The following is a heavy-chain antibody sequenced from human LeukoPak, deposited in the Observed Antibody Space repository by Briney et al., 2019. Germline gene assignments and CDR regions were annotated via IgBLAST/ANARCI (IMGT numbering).Heavy chain of an antibody. V-gene: IGHV3-23*01. J-gene: IGHJ4*02. CDR3: AKDLGKYSSSWATFDY. CDR2: ISGSGGST. CDR1: GFTFSSYA. Sequence: GGSLRLSCAASGFTFSSYAMSWVRQAPGKGLEWVSAISGSGGSTYYADSVKGRFTISRDNSKNTLYLQMNSLRAEDTAVYYCAKDLGKYSSSWATFDYWGQGTLVTVSS. D-gene: IGHD6-13*01.